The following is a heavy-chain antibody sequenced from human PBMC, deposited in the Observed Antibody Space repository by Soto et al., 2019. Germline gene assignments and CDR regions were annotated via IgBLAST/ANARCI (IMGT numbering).Heavy chain of an antibody. CDR3: ARGTSWQLPFDY. CDR1: SDSISSFY. J-gene: IGHJ4*02. CDR2: ISYSGST. Sequence: SETLSLTCTVSSDSISSFYWSWIRQPPGKRLEWIGYISYSGSTDYNPSLKSRVTISGDTSKNQFSLKVSSVTAADTAVYYCARGTSWQLPFDYWGQGTLVTVSS. D-gene: IGHD6-13*01. V-gene: IGHV4-59*01.